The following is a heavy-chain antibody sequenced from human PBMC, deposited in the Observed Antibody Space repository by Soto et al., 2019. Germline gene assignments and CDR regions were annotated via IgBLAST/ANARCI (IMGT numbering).Heavy chain of an antibody. CDR1: GFTFSSYG. CDR3: AKDARYYDSSGFGAFDI. J-gene: IGHJ3*02. V-gene: IGHV3-30*18. CDR2: ISYDGSNK. Sequence: PWGSLRLSCAASGFTFSSYGMHWVRQAPGKGLEWVAVISYDGSNKYYADSVKGRFTISRDNSKNTLYLQMNSLRAEDTAVYYCAKDARYYDSSGFGAFDIWGQGTMVTVSS. D-gene: IGHD3-22*01.